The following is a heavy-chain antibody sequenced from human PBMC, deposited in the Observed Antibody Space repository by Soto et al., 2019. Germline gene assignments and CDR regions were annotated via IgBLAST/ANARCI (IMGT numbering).Heavy chain of an antibody. V-gene: IGHV4-59*01. CDR2: IYHTGST. CDR3: PNRAQDF. J-gene: IGHJ4*02. D-gene: IGHD3-3*01. Sequence: PSETLCLTCTVSGGSISSYYWSWIRQPPGKGLEWIGYIYHTGSTSYKPSLKSRVTISLDTSKNHFSLRLSSVTAADTAVYYCPNRAQDFWGQGTLVTVSS. CDR1: GGSISSYY.